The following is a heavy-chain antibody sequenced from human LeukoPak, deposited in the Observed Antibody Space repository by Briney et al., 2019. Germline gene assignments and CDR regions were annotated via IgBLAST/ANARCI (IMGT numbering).Heavy chain of an antibody. CDR1: GFTFSSYG. V-gene: IGHV3-23*01. CDR2: ISGSGGST. CDR3: ATMTTANDY. Sequence: GGTLRLSCAASGFTFSSYGMSWVRQAPGKGLEWVSAISGSGGSTYYADSVKGRFTISRDNSKNTPYLQMNSLRAEDTALYYCATMTTANDYWGQGTLVTVSS. D-gene: IGHD4-11*01. J-gene: IGHJ4*02.